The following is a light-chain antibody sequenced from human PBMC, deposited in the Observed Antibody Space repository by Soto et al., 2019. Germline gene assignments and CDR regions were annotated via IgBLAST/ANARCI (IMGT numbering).Light chain of an antibody. V-gene: IGLV2-23*02. CDR1: SSDVGSYNL. Sequence: QSVLTQPASVSGSPGQSITISCTGTSSDVGSYNLVSWYQQHPGKAPKLMIYEVSKRPSGVSNRFSGSKSGNTASLTISGLQTEDDADYYCCSYVGSSTYVVFGGGTKLTVL. CDR3: CSYVGSSTYVV. CDR2: EVS. J-gene: IGLJ2*01.